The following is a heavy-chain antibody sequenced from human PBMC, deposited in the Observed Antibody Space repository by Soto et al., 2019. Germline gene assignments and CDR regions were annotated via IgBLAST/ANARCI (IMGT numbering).Heavy chain of an antibody. J-gene: IGHJ4*02. D-gene: IGHD4-4*01. CDR3: ASSEVTQSWGY. V-gene: IGHV3-7*01. CDR1: AFIFSRYW. CDR2: INFDGSEK. Sequence: PGGSLILSCAASAFIFSRYWMSWVRQAPGKGLEWVANINFDGSEKYFVDSVEGRFTISRDNAKKSLYLQMNSLRAEDTAVYYCASSEVTQSWGYWGQGALVTVSS.